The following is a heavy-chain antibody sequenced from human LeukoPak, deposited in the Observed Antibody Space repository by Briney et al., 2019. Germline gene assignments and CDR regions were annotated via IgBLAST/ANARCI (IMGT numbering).Heavy chain of an antibody. V-gene: IGHV1-18*01. Sequence: ASVKVSCKASGYTFSSYGISWVRQAPGQGLEWMGWISAYNGNTNYVQKFQGRVTITRNTSISTAYMELSSLRSEDTAVYYCARERDYYYYMDVWGQGTLVTVSS. CDR1: GYTFSSYG. CDR2: ISAYNGNT. CDR3: ARERDYYYYMDV. J-gene: IGHJ6*03.